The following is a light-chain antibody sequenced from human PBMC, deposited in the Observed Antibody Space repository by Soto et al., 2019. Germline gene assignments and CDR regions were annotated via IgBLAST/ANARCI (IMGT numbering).Light chain of an antibody. V-gene: IGKV3-15*01. Sequence: EVVLTQSPDTLSLSPGETATLSCRASQSVDRYVAWYQHKPGQTPRLLIYDTSTRATGVPTRFSGSRSGAEFTLTINSLQSEDFAVYYCQPYNNWPLTFGGGTKVEIK. J-gene: IGKJ4*01. CDR2: DTS. CDR3: QPYNNWPLT. CDR1: QSVDRY.